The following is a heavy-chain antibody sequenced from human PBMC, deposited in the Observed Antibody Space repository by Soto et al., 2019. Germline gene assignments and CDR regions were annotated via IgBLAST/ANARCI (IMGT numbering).Heavy chain of an antibody. CDR2: INPNSGGT. D-gene: IGHD6-6*01. V-gene: IGHV1-2*02. CDR3: ARDRGGSIAARRNWFDP. J-gene: IGHJ5*02. Sequence: GASVKVSCKASGYTFTGYYMHWVRQAPGQGLEWMGWINPNSGGTNYAQKFQGRVTMTRDTSISTAYMELSRLRSDDTAVYYCARDRGGSIAARRNWFDPWGQGTLVTVSS. CDR1: GYTFTGYY.